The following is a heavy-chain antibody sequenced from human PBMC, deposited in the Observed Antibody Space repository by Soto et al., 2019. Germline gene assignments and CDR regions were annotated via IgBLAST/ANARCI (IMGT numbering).Heavy chain of an antibody. CDR1: GGSLRSTSYY. V-gene: IGHV4-39*01. CDR2: VYYSGST. CDR3: ARRWGDYFDY. J-gene: IGHJ4*02. D-gene: IGHD3-16*01. Sequence: SETLSLTCTVSGGSLRSTSYYWGWIRQPPGKGLEWIGNVYYSGSTNYNPPLKSRVTISVDTSKNQFSLKLSSVTAADTAVYYCARRWGDYFDYWGQGTLVTVSS.